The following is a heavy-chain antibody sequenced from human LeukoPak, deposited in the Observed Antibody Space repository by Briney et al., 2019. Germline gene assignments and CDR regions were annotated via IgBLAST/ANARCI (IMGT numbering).Heavy chain of an antibody. Sequence: RTGGSLRLSCAGSGFTFSSYAMAWVRQAPGKGLEWVSYIGVSSSTIYYADSVKGRFTISRDNAKNSLFLQMNSLRAEDTAVYYCARDVGNSGLFDFWGQGVLVTVSS. V-gene: IGHV3-48*04. D-gene: IGHD2/OR15-2a*01. CDR2: IGVSSSTI. CDR1: GFTFSSYA. CDR3: ARDVGNSGLFDF. J-gene: IGHJ4*02.